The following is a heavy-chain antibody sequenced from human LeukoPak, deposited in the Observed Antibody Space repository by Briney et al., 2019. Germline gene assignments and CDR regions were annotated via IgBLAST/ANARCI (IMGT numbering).Heavy chain of an antibody. Sequence: HPGGSLRLSCAASGFTFSSYSMNWVRQAPGKGLEWVSYISSSSSTIYYADSVKGRFTISRDSAKNSLYLQMNSLRAEDTAVYYCARAPREQGVLYWGQGTLVTVSS. CDR2: ISSSSSTI. V-gene: IGHV3-48*01. J-gene: IGHJ4*02. CDR1: GFTFSSYS. CDR3: ARAPREQGVLY. D-gene: IGHD1/OR15-1a*01.